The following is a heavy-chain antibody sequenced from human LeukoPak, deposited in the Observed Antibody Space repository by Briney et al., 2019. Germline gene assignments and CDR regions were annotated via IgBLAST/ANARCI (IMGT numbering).Heavy chain of an antibody. Sequence: TSETLSLTCTVSGGSIRSSYYYWGWIRQPPRKGLEWIGSIYDSGSTYYNPSLKSRVTISVDTSKNQFSLKMSSVTAADTAVYYCAREGCSGGSCYVDYWGQGPLVTVSS. CDR3: AREGCSGGSCYVDY. J-gene: IGHJ4*02. CDR1: GGSIRSSYYY. V-gene: IGHV4-39*07. D-gene: IGHD2-15*01. CDR2: IYDSGST.